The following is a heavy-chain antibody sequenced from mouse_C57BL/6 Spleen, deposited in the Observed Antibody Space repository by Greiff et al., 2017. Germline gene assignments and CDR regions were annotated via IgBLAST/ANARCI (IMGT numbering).Heavy chain of an antibody. CDR3: AREGLGLRRAGYAMDY. D-gene: IGHD2-4*01. V-gene: IGHV3-6*01. CDR2: ISYDGSN. J-gene: IGHJ4*01. Sequence: DVQLQESGPGLVKPSQSLSLTCSVTGYSITSGYYWNWIRQFPGNKLEWMGYISYDGSNNYNPSLKNRISFTRDTSKNQFFLKLSSVTTEDTATYYSAREGLGLRRAGYAMDYWGEGASVTVSS. CDR1: GYSITSGYY.